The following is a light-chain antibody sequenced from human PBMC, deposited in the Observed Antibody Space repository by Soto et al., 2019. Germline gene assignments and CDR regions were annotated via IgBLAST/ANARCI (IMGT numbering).Light chain of an antibody. CDR3: MQALQTPPT. J-gene: IGKJ1*01. V-gene: IGKV2-28*01. Sequence: DIVMTQSPLSLPVIPGEPASISCRSSQSLLQSNGYNYLDWYLQKPGQSPQLLIYFGSNRASGVPERFSGSGSGTDFTLNISRVEADYVGVYYCMQALQTPPTFGQGTKVEIK. CDR1: QSLLQSNGYNY. CDR2: FGS.